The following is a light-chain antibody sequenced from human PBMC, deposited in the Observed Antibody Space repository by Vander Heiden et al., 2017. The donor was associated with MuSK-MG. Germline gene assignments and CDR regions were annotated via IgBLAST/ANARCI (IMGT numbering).Light chain of an antibody. J-gene: IGLJ3*02. CDR3: QSYDTSLNGV. Sequence: SVLTQPPSVSGAPGQRVTLYCTGSSSNIGAGYDVHWYQQFPGTAPKLLIYGNNNRPAGVPDRFAGSKSGTSASLAIAGLQAEDEADDYCQSYDTSLNGVFGGGTKRTVL. CDR1: SSNIGAGYD. V-gene: IGLV1-40*01. CDR2: GNN.